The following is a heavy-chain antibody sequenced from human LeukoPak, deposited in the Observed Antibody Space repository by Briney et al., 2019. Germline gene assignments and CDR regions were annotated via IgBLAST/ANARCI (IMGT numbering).Heavy chain of an antibody. J-gene: IGHJ4*02. Sequence: GGSLRLSCAASGFTFSSYGMHWVRQAPGKGLEWVAFIRYDGSNKYYADSVKGRFTISRDNSKNTLYLQMNSLTAKDTAVYYCAKGGKYDILTGYPRSRLLGDYWGQGTLVTVSS. CDR2: IRYDGSNK. D-gene: IGHD3-9*01. CDR1: GFTFSSYG. CDR3: AKGGKYDILTGYPRSRLLGDY. V-gene: IGHV3-30*02.